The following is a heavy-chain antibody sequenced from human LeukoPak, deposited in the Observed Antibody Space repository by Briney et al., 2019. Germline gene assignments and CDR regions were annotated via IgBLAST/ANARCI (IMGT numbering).Heavy chain of an antibody. CDR3: ARQDYDILTGYRYYYYGMDV. CDR1: GFTFSSYG. Sequence: PGGSLRLSCAASGFTFSSYGMHWVRQAPGKGLEWVAVIWYDGSNKYYADSVKGRFTISRDNSKNTLYLQMNSLRAEDTAVYYCARQDYDILTGYRYYYYGMDVWGQGTTVTVSS. J-gene: IGHJ6*02. CDR2: IWYDGSNK. D-gene: IGHD3-9*01. V-gene: IGHV3-33*01.